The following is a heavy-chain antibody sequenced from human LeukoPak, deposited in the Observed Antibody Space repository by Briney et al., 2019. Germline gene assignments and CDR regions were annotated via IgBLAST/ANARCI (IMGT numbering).Heavy chain of an antibody. J-gene: IGHJ5*02. CDR3: ARDLGYSGFDWAP. CDR1: GGSISSTSYH. CDR2: IHSSGTT. V-gene: IGHV4-39*02. Sequence: SETLSLTCSVSGGSISSTSYHWGWIRQPPGKRLEWIGSIHSSGTTYYNPTLKSRVIISVDASKNHFSLNLTSVTAADAAVYYCARDLGYSGFDWAPWGQGTLVTVSS. D-gene: IGHD5-12*01.